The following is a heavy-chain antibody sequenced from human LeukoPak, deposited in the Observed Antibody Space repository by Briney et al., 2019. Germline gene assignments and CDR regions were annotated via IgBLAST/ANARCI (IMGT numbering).Heavy chain of an antibody. CDR3: AKTPQTYYCDSSGYYYFDY. CDR1: GFTFSSYA. J-gene: IGHJ4*02. V-gene: IGHV3-23*01. D-gene: IGHD3-22*01. CDR2: ISGSGGST. Sequence: TGGSLRLSCAASGFTFSSYAMSWVRQAPGKGLEWVSAISGSGGSTYYADSVKGRFTISRDNSKNTLYLQMNSLRAEDTAVYYCAKTPQTYYCDSSGYYYFDYWGQGTLVTVSS.